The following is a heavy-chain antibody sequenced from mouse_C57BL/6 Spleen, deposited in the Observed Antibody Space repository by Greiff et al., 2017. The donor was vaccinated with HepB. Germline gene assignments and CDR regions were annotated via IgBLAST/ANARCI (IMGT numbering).Heavy chain of an antibody. V-gene: IGHV1-55*01. Sequence: QVQLQQPGAELVKPGASVKMSCKASGYTFTSYWITWVKQRPGQGLEWIGDIYPGSGSTNYNEKFKSKATLTVDTSSSTAYMQLSSLTSEDFAVYYCARSGGPRYYGSSYDYWGQGTTLTVSS. D-gene: IGHD1-1*01. CDR2: IYPGSGST. CDR1: GYTFTSYW. J-gene: IGHJ2*01. CDR3: ARSGGPRYYGSSYDY.